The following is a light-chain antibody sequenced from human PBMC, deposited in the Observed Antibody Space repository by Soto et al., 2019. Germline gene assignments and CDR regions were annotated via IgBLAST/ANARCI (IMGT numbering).Light chain of an antibody. CDR1: QSVSNN. CDR2: AAS. V-gene: IGKV3-15*01. Sequence: DIVMMQSPVTLSVSPGERATLSCRASQSVSNNLAWYQQKPGQAPRLLIYAASTRATGIPVRFSGSGSGTKFTLTISSLQPEDFAVYYCQQYNSWPPITFGQGTRLEIK. J-gene: IGKJ5*01. CDR3: QQYNSWPPIT.